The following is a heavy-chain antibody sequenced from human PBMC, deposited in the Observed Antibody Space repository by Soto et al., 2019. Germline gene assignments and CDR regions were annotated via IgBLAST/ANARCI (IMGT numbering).Heavy chain of an antibody. D-gene: IGHD3-3*01. CDR3: AVGWLRCGEWFDVPYYGMGG. J-gene: IGHJ6*02. Sequence: SVKVSCKTSGGTFTSYAINWVRQAPGQGLEWMGGIIPIFGTANYAQKFQERVTITRDMSTSTAYMELSSLRSEDTAVYYCAVGWLRCGEWFDVPYYGMGGWGQVSSVAVS. V-gene: IGHV1-69*05. CDR1: GGTFTSYA. CDR2: IIPIFGTA.